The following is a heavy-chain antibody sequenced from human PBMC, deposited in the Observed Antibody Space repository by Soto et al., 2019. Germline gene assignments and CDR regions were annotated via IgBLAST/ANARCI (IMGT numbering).Heavy chain of an antibody. CDR2: IYYSGST. J-gene: IGHJ6*03. D-gene: IGHD3-16*01. CDR1: GGSISSGGYY. V-gene: IGHV4-31*03. CDR3: AREGGLLNYYYMDV. Sequence: QVQLQESGPGLVKPSQTLSLTCTVSGGSISSGGYYWSWIRQRPGKGLEWIGYIYYSGSTYYNPSLKSRVTISVDTSKNQFSLKLSSVTAADTAVYYCAREGGLLNYYYMDVWGKGTTVTVSS.